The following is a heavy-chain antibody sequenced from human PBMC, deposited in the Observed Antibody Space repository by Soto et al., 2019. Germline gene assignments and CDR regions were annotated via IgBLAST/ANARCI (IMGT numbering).Heavy chain of an antibody. J-gene: IGHJ4*02. V-gene: IGHV4-31*03. D-gene: IGHD6-6*01. CDR1: GGSISSGGYY. CDR2: IYYSGST. CDR3: ARDGAARGYNFDY. Sequence: TSETLSLTCTVSGGSISSGGYYWSWIRQHPGKGLEWIGYIYYSGSTYYNPSLKSRVTISVDTSKNQFSLKLSSVTAADTAVYYCARDGAARGYNFDYWGQGTLVTVSS.